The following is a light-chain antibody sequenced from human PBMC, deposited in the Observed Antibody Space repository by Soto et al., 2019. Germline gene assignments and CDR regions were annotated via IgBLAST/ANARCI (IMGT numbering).Light chain of an antibody. CDR3: QQYGSSPSIT. J-gene: IGKJ5*01. V-gene: IGKV3-20*01. CDR2: GAF. Sequence: EIVLTQSPGTLSLSPGERATLSCRASQSVSSSYLAWYQQKPGQAPRLLIYGAFNRATGSPDRFSGSGSGTDFTLTISRLESEDFAVYYCQQYGSSPSITFGLGTRLEIK. CDR1: QSVSSSY.